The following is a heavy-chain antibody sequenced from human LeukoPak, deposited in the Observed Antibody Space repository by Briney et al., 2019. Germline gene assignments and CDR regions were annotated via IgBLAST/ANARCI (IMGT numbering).Heavy chain of an antibody. CDR1: GFTFDDYA. Sequence: PGGSLRLSCAASGFTFDDYAMHWVRQAPGKGLEWVSGISWNSGSIGYADSVKGRFTISRDNAKNSLYLQMNSLRAEDTAVYYCALTWDCSSTSCYASFDYWGQGTLVTVSS. D-gene: IGHD2-2*01. CDR2: ISWNSGSI. J-gene: IGHJ4*02. V-gene: IGHV3-9*01. CDR3: ALTWDCSSTSCYASFDY.